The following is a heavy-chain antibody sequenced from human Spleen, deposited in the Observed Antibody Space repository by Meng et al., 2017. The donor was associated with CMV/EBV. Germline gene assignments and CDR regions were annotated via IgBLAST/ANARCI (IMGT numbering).Heavy chain of an antibody. J-gene: IGHJ4*02. V-gene: IGHV4-34*10. CDR1: GGSFSGYY. D-gene: IGHD6-6*01. Sequence: QLQGSGPGLVKPSETLSLTCAVYGGSFSGYYWSWIRQPPGKGLEWIGEINHSGSTNYNPSLKSRVTISVDTSKNQFSLKLSSVTAEDTAVYYCAPKWRAARFDYWGQGTLVTVSS. CDR3: APKWRAARFDY. CDR2: INHSGST.